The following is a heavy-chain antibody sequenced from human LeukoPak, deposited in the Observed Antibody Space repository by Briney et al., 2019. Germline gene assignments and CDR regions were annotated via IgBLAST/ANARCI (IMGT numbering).Heavy chain of an antibody. CDR2: IHYSGST. J-gene: IGHJ4*02. CDR1: GDSISNCY. CDR3: ASSDEELTELGF. Sequence: PSETLSLTCTVSGDSISNCYWSWIRQPPGKGLEWIGYIHYSGSTNYNPSLKSRVTISVDTSKNEFSLKLSSVTAADTAMYYCASSDEELTELGFWGQGTLVTVSS. D-gene: IGHD1-7*01. V-gene: IGHV4-59*01.